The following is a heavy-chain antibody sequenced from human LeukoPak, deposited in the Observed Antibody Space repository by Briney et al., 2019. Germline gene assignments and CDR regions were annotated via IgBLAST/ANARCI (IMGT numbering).Heavy chain of an antibody. D-gene: IGHD3-10*01. J-gene: IGHJ6*02. CDR1: GFTVSSNY. Sequence: GGSLRLSCAASGFTVSSNYMSWVRQAPGKGLEWVSVINNDGSGTNYADSVKGRSTISRDNAKNTLYLQMTSLGAEDTAVYYCVRGGFGHAMDVWGQGTTVTVSS. CDR2: INNDGSGT. V-gene: IGHV3-74*01. CDR3: VRGGFGHAMDV.